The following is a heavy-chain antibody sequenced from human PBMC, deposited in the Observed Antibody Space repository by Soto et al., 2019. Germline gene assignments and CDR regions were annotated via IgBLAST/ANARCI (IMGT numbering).Heavy chain of an antibody. CDR2: VSSDGSST. CDR3: ARLVFFGMDV. CDR1: GFTFGIYW. Sequence: GGSLRLSCAASGFTFGIYWMHWVRQAPGKGLVWVSRVSSDGSSTTYADSVKGRFTISRDNAKNTLYLQTNSLRTEDAAVYYCARLVFFGMDVWGHGTTVTVSS. V-gene: IGHV3-74*01. J-gene: IGHJ6*02.